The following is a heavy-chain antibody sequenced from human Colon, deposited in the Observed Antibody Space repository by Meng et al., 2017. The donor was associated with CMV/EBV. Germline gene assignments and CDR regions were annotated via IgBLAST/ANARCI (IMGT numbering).Heavy chain of an antibody. J-gene: IGHJ4*02. CDR2: IYIDDST. CDR3: ARDSPHAWD. CDR1: GFPVSSKY. D-gene: IGHD3-16*01. Sequence: EVQRVESGGGLVRPGGCLRLSCAASGFPVSSKYMSWVRQAPGKGLEWVSVIYIDDSTYYADSVEGRFTISRDNSRNTVYLQMNSLRAEDTAVYYCARDSPHAWDWGQGTLVTVSS. V-gene: IGHV3-53*01.